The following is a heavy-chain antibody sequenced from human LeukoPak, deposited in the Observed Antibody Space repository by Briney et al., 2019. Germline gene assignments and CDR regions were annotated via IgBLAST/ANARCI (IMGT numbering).Heavy chain of an antibody. D-gene: IGHD3-22*01. V-gene: IGHV4-39*07. CDR3: ASLDYYDSSAHDAFDI. CDR1: GASISSGSNY. Sequence: SETLSLTCSVSGASISSGSNYWGWIRQPPGKTLEWIGSIYSSGSTYYNPSLKSRVIIIIDTPKNHFSLKLSSVTAADTAVYYCASLDYYDSSAHDAFDIWGQGTMVTVSS. CDR2: IYSSGST. J-gene: IGHJ3*02.